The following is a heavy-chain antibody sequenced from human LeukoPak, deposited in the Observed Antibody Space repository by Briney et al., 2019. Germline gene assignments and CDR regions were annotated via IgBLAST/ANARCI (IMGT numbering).Heavy chain of an antibody. CDR1: GYTLIELS. D-gene: IGHD6-19*01. V-gene: IGHV1-24*01. CDR2: FDPEDGET. Sequence: ASVKVSCKVSGYTLIELSMHWVRQAPGKGLEWMGGFDPEDGETIYAQKFQGRVTMTEDTSTDTAYMELSSLRSEDTAVYYCATDLYSGWYRWFDPWGQGTLVTVSS. CDR3: ATDLYSGWYRWFDP. J-gene: IGHJ5*02.